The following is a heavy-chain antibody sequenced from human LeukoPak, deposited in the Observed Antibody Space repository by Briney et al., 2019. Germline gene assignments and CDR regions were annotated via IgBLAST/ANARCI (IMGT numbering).Heavy chain of an antibody. CDR3: ARDTRPRSGIDY. Sequence: SETLSLTCTVSGGSISSSSYYWGWIRQPPGKGLEWIGSIYYSGSTYYNPSLKSRVTMSVDTSKNQFSLKLSSVTAADTAVYYCARDTRPRSGIDYWGQGTLVTVSS. CDR1: GGSISSSSYY. CDR2: IYYSGST. D-gene: IGHD2-15*01. J-gene: IGHJ4*02. V-gene: IGHV4-39*07.